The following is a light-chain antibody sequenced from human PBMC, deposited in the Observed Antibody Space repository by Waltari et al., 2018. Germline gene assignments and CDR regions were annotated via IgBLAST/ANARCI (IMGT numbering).Light chain of an antibody. CDR2: GTS. J-gene: IGKJ3*01. CDR1: RSVSNTY. CDR3: QHRDHWPPDAT. V-gene: IGKV3D-20*02. Sequence: EMVLTQSPGTLSLSPGERATLSCRASRSVSNTYLAWYQQKPGQAPRLLIYGTSTRATGIPARFSGSGSGTDFTLTISSLEAEDFAVYYCQHRDHWPPDATFGPGTKVDI.